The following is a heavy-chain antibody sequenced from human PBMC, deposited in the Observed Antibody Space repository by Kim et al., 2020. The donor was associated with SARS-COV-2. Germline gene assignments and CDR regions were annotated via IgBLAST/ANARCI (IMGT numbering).Heavy chain of an antibody. J-gene: IGHJ4*02. Sequence: ASVKVSCKASGYTFTSYGINWVRQAPGQGLEWMGWISAYNGNTNYAQKLQGRVTMTTDTSTSTAYMELRSLRSDDTAVYYCATDIVATSGQDYWGQGTLVTVSS. CDR1: GYTFTSYG. CDR2: ISAYNGNT. CDR3: ATDIVATSGQDY. D-gene: IGHD5-12*01. V-gene: IGHV1-18*04.